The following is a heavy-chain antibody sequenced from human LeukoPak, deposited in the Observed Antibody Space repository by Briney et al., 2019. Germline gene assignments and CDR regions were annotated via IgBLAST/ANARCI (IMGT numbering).Heavy chain of an antibody. CDR3: GRDPNGGYVGAFEF. Sequence: GGPLRLSCEASGFPFSDYAMTWVRQAPGKGLEWVSSIKGSGGGSSYADSVKGRFTMTRDNSKSTLYLQMNSLRAGDTAVYFCGRDPNGGYVGAFEFWGQGTLVTVSS. CDR1: GFPFSDYA. CDR2: IKGSGGGS. D-gene: IGHD5-12*01. J-gene: IGHJ3*01. V-gene: IGHV3-23*01.